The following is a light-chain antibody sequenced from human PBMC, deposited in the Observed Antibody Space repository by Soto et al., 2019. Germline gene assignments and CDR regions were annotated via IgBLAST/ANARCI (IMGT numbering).Light chain of an antibody. V-gene: IGKV3-20*01. CDR1: QGVTTN. CDR3: LRYSSSQWT. Sequence: EIVRTPSPDTLSVSPGERATLTCRAGQGVTTNFAWYQQKSGQSPRLLIFGASSRATGIPDRFSGSGSGTDFTLTITRLEPEDFAVYFCLRYSSSQWTFGQGTKVDIK. J-gene: IGKJ1*01. CDR2: GAS.